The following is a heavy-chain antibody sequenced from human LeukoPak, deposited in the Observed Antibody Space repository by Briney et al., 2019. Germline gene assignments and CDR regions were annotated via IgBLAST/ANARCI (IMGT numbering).Heavy chain of an antibody. V-gene: IGHV3-23*01. D-gene: IGHD1-26*01. CDR2: ISGTGGAT. CDR1: GFSFGDYA. Sequence: PGGSLRLSCTASGFSFGDYAMNWVRQAPGKGLEWVSGISGTGGATYYADSVKGRFTISRDNSKNTLSLQMNSLRAEDTAVYYCAKGIESSGSYYTSFDYWGQGTLVTVSS. CDR3: AKGIESSGSYYTSFDY. J-gene: IGHJ4*02.